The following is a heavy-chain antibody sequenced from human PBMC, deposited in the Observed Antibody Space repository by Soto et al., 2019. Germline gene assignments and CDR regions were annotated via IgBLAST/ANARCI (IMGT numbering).Heavy chain of an antibody. CDR3: AQDRGRHFDL. D-gene: IGHD3-10*01. J-gene: IGHJ2*01. CDR2: ISGSGAGT. CDR1: GFTFSTYA. Sequence: EVQLLESGGGLVQPGGSLRLSCAASGFTFSTYAMSWVRQAPGKGLEWVSAISGSGAGTYYADSVKGRFTISRDNSKNTLYLQMNSLRADDTAVYYCAQDRGRHFDLWGRGTLVTVSS. V-gene: IGHV3-23*01.